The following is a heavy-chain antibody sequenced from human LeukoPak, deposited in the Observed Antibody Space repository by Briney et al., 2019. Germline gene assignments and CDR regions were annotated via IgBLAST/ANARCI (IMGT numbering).Heavy chain of an antibody. Sequence: GESLKISCKGSGYSFTSYWVGWVRQMPGKGLEWMGIIYPGDSDTRYSPSFQGQVTISADKSISTAYLQWSSLKVSDTAMYYCARFRSSSFGDSDYWGQGTLVTVSS. CDR1: GYSFTSYW. D-gene: IGHD6-6*01. J-gene: IGHJ4*02. CDR2: IYPGDSDT. CDR3: ARFRSSSFGDSDY. V-gene: IGHV5-51*01.